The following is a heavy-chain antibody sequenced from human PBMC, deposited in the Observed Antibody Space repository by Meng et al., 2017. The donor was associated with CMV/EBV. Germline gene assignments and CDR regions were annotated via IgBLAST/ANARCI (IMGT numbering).Heavy chain of an antibody. D-gene: IGHD2-15*01. V-gene: IGHV1-69*05. CDR3: ARHPAEMVAASYFQH. J-gene: IGHJ1*01. CDR1: GGTFSSYD. CDR2: IIPIFGTA. Sequence: SGGTFSSYDIRWVRQPPGQGLEWMGGIIPIFGTANYAQKFQGRVTITTDESTSTAYMKLSSLRSEDTAVYYCARHPAEMVAASYFQHWGQGTLVTVSS.